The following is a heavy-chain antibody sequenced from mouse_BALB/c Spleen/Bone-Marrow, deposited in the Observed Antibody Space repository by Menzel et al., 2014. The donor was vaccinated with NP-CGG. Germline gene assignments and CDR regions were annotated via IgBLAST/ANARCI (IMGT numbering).Heavy chain of an antibody. D-gene: IGHD2-3*01. V-gene: IGHV5-9-1*01. CDR3: ARQESIYDGYYGGFTY. CDR2: ISSSGGYT. CDR1: GFTFSSFA. J-gene: IGHJ3*01. Sequence: EVMLVESGGGLVKPGGSLKLPCAASGFTFSSFAMSWVRQTPEKRLEWVATISSSGGYTYYPDSVKGRFTISRDNAKNSLYLQMSSLRSEDTAMYYCARQESIYDGYYGGFTYWGQGTLVTVSA.